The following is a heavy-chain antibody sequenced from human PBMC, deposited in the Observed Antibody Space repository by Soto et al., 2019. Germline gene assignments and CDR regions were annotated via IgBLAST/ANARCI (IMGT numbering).Heavy chain of an antibody. CDR2: ISAYNGNT. J-gene: IGHJ6*02. CDR3: ARKNTAAVYYYYGMDV. D-gene: IGHD5-18*01. CDR1: GYSLTSYG. Sequence: VASVRVSCKASGYSLTSYGISWVRQAPGQGLEWMGWISAYNGNTNCAQKLQGRVTMTTDTSTSTAYMELRSLRSDDTAVYYCARKNTAAVYYYYGMDVWGQGTTVTV. V-gene: IGHV1-18*01.